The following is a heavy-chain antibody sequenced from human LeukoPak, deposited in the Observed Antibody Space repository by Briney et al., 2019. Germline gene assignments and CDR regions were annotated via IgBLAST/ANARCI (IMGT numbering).Heavy chain of an antibody. CDR2: ISGSGGST. CDR1: GFTFSSYA. J-gene: IGHJ4*02. D-gene: IGHD6-13*01. Sequence: GGSLRLSCAASGFTFSSYAMSWVRQAPGKGLEWVSAISGSGGSTYYADSVKGRFTISRDNSKNTLYLQMNSLGAEDTAVYCCASQYSSSWYAGDYFDYWGQGTLVTVSS. V-gene: IGHV3-23*01. CDR3: ASQYSSSWYAGDYFDY.